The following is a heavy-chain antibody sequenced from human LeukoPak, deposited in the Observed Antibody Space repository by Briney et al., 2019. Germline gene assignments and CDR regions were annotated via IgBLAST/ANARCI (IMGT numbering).Heavy chain of an antibody. Sequence: GGSLRLSCVASGFTFSSYAMSWVRQAPGKGLEWVSGISDSAGSTYYADSVKGRFTISRDNSKNTLYLQMNSLRAEDTAVYYCAKWGYCSGGSCQLTQYFQHWGQGTLVTVSS. CDR2: ISDSAGST. CDR1: GFTFSSYA. J-gene: IGHJ1*01. CDR3: AKWGYCSGGSCQLTQYFQH. D-gene: IGHD2-15*01. V-gene: IGHV3-23*01.